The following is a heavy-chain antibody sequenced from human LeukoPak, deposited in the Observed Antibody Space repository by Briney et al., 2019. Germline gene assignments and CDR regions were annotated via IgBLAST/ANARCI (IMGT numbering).Heavy chain of an antibody. CDR1: GFTFSSYA. V-gene: IGHV3-53*01. CDR3: ARRAGDYSHPYDY. J-gene: IGHJ4*02. CDR2: IYSGGST. Sequence: GGSLRLSCAASGFTFSSYAMSWVRQAPGKGLEWVSFIYSGGSTYYTDSVKGRFTISRDNSKNTLYLQMNSLRAEDTAVYYCARRAGDYSHPYDYWGQGILVTVSS. D-gene: IGHD3-22*01.